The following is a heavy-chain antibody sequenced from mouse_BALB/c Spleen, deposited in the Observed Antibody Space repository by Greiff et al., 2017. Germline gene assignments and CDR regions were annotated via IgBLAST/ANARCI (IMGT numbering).Heavy chain of an antibody. CDR3: ARDGGLTFAY. CDR2: ISSGSSTI. V-gene: IGHV5-17*02. J-gene: IGHJ3*01. D-gene: IGHD1-2*01. CDR1: GFTFSSFG. Sequence: EVMLVESGGGLVKPGGSLKLSCAASGFTFSSFGMHWVRQAPEKGLEWVAYISSGSSTIYYADTVKGRFTISRDNPKNTLFLQMTSLRSEDTAMYYCARDGGLTFAYWGQGTLVTVSA.